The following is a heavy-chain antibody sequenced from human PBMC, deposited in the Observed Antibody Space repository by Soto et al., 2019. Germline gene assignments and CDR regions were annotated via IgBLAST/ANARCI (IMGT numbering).Heavy chain of an antibody. CDR3: ARHEGWTGPDQ. D-gene: IGHD2-8*02. CDR2: IFHDGNT. CDR1: GASIGSGGW. Sequence: SETLSLTWAVSGASIGSGGWWSFCRQPPGKGLEWIAEIFHDGNTNYSPSLKSRVTISVDKSQNQFSLNVYSVTAADTAVYYCARHEGWTGPDQWGQGTLVTVSS. J-gene: IGHJ5*02. V-gene: IGHV4-4*02.